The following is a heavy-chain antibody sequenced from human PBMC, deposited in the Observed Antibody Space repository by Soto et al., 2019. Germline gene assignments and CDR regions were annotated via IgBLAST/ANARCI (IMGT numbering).Heavy chain of an antibody. V-gene: IGHV3-7*03. J-gene: IGHJ4*02. CDR3: ARGGRIRASGWFDY. Sequence: EVQLVESGGGLVQPGGSLRLSCAASRFTFSTYWMSWVRQAPGKELEWVANIQQDGSEKYYVDSVKGRFTISRDNAKNSLYLQMNSLRAEDTAVYYCARGGRIRASGWFDYWGQGTLVTVSS. CDR2: IQQDGSEK. CDR1: RFTFSTYW. D-gene: IGHD6-19*01.